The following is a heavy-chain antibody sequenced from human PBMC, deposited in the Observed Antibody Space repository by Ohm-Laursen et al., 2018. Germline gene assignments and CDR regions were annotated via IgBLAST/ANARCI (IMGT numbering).Heavy chain of an antibody. CDR2: ISWNSVSI. V-gene: IGHV3-9*01. CDR1: GFTFDDYT. D-gene: IGHD3-16*01. J-gene: IGHJ4*02. CDR3: ASRFGDYAAAFDY. Sequence: SLRLSCTASGFTFDDYTMHWVRQAPGKGLEWVSGISWNSVSIGYADSVKGRFTISRDNSQNTLYLQMNSLRAEDTAVYYCASRFGDYAAAFDYWGQGTLVTVSS.